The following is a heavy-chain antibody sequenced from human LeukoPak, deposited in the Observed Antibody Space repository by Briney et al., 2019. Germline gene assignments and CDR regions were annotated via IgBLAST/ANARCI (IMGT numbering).Heavy chain of an antibody. CDR3: ASDYYDSSGLNR. J-gene: IGHJ4*02. D-gene: IGHD3-22*01. CDR2: IWYDGSNK. CDR1: GLTFSSYG. Sequence: GGSLRLSCAASGLTFSSYGMHWVRQAPGKGLEWVAVIWYDGSNKYYADSVEGRFTISRDNSKNTLYLQMNSLRAEDTAVYYCASDYYDSSGLNRWGQGTLVTVSS. V-gene: IGHV3-33*01.